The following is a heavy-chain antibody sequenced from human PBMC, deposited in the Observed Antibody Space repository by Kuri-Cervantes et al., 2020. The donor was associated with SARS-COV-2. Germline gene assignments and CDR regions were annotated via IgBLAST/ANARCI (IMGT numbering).Heavy chain of an antibody. CDR1: GGSISSYY. V-gene: IGHV4-59*01. J-gene: IGHJ3*02. CDR2: IYYSGST. CDR3: ARVRLGIAALSGAFDI. D-gene: IGHD6-6*01. Sequence: SETLSLTCTVSGGSISSYYWSWIRQPPGKGLKWIGYIYYSGSTNYNPSLKSRVTTSVDTSKNQFSLKLSSVTAADTAVYYCARVRLGIAALSGAFDIWSQGTMVTVSS.